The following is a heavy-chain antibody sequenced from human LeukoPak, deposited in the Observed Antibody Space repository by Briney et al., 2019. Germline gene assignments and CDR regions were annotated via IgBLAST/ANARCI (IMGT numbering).Heavy chain of an antibody. CDR2: INPNRGGT. Sequence: ASVKVSCKASGYTFTGYYMHWVRQAPGQGREWMGRINPNRGGTNYAQKFQGRVTMTRDASISTAYMELSRLRSDDTAVYYCARDVHGDYGSGWFDPWGQGTLVSVSS. CDR1: GYTFTGYY. V-gene: IGHV1-2*06. CDR3: ARDVHGDYGSGWFDP. J-gene: IGHJ5*02. D-gene: IGHD4-17*01.